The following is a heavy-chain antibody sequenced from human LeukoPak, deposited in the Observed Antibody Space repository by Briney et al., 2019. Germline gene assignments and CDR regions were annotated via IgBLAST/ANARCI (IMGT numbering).Heavy chain of an antibody. CDR2: IYPGDSDT. Sequence: GESLKISCKGSGYSFTSYWIGWVRQMPEKGLEWMGIIYPGDSDTRYSPSFQGQVTISADKSISTAYLQWSSLKASDTAMYYCARSLYTAMDYYYYYGMDVWGQGTTVTVSS. CDR3: ARSLYTAMDYYYYYGMDV. J-gene: IGHJ6*02. D-gene: IGHD5-18*01. CDR1: GYSFTSYW. V-gene: IGHV5-51*01.